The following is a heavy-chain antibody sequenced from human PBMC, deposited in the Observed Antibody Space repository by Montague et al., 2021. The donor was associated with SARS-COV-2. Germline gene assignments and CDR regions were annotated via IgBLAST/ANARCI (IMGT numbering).Heavy chain of an antibody. CDR2: ISGSGGST. J-gene: IGHJ6*02. Sequence: SLRLSCAASGFTFSSYAMSWVRQAPGKGLEWVSAISGSGGSTYYXDSVKGRFTISRDNSKNTLYLQMNSLRAEDTAAYYCAKVGSSWYHGYYYGMDVWGQGTTVTVSS. CDR1: GFTFSSYA. D-gene: IGHD6-13*01. CDR3: AKVGSSWYHGYYYGMDV. V-gene: IGHV3-23*01.